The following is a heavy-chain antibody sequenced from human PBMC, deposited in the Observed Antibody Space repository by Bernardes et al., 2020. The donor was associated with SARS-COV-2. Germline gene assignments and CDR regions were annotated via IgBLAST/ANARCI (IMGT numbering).Heavy chain of an antibody. Sequence: GGSLRLSCADSGFTFSTYAMSWVRQAPGKGLEWVASISERGDSTYYAESVKGRFTISRDNSRNTLYLQMNSLRAEDTAIYYCAKVSSLIVTRIVYWCGMDVWGQGTTVTVSS. CDR2: ISERGDST. CDR3: AKVSSLIVTRIVYWCGMDV. J-gene: IGHJ6*02. V-gene: IGHV3-23*01. D-gene: IGHD2-8*02. CDR1: GFTFSTYA.